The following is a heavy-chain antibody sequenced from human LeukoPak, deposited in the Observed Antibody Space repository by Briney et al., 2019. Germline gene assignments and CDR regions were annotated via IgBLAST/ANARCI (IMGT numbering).Heavy chain of an antibody. CDR3: ARSTGYSSGWTPSYWYFDL. CDR1: GGSISSYY. D-gene: IGHD6-19*01. J-gene: IGHJ2*01. Sequence: SETLSLTCTASGGSISSYYWSWIRQPPGKGLEWIGYIYYSGSTNYNPSLKSRVTISVDTSKSQFSLKLSSVTAADTAVYYCARSTGYSSGWTPSYWYFDLWGRGTLVTVSS. V-gene: IGHV4-59*01. CDR2: IYYSGST.